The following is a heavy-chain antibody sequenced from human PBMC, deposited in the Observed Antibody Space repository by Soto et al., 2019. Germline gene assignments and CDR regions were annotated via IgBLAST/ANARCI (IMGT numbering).Heavy chain of an antibody. V-gene: IGHV5-51*01. J-gene: IGHJ4*02. CDR1: GYSFPSYW. CDR3: ARAVAGTFRFDY. Sequence: GESLKISCKGSGYSFPSYWIGWVRQMPGKGLEWMGIIYPGDSDTTYSPSFQGQVTISADKSKNQSSLKLSSVTAADTAVYYCARAVAGTFRFDYWGQGTLVTVSS. D-gene: IGHD6-19*01. CDR2: IYPGDSDT.